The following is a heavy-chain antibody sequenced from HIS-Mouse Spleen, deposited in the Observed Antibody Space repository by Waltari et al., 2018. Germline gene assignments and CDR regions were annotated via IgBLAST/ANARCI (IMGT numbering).Heavy chain of an antibody. CDR3: AREIPYSSSWYDWYFDL. V-gene: IGHV4-39*07. D-gene: IGHD6-13*01. CDR2: IYYSGRP. Sequence: QLQLQESGPGLVKPSETLSLTCTVSGGSISSSSYYWGWIRQPPGKGREWIGSIYYSGRPYYNPSLKSRVTISVDTSKNQFSRKLSSVTAADTAVYYCAREIPYSSSWYDWYFDLWGRGTLVTVSS. CDR1: GGSISSSSYY. J-gene: IGHJ2*01.